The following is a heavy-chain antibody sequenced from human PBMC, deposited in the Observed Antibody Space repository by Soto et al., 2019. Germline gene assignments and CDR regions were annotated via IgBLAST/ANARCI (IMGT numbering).Heavy chain of an antibody. CDR1: GYTFTSYG. CDR3: AKVGCSSTSCYAQGYYFDY. V-gene: IGHV1-18*01. Sequence: ASVKVSCKASGYTFTSYGISWVRQAPGQGLEWMGWISAYNGNTNYAQKLQGRVTMTTDTSTSTAYMELRSLRSDDTAVYYCAKVGCSSTSCYAQGYYFDYWGQGTLVTVSS. D-gene: IGHD2-2*01. J-gene: IGHJ4*02. CDR2: ISAYNGNT.